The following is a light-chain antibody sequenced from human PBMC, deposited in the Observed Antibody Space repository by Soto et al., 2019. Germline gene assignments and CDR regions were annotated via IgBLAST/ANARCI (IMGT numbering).Light chain of an antibody. V-gene: IGKV3-20*01. CDR3: QQYGVSPLT. CDR2: DAS. CDR1: QGVSSYF. Sequence: EILFTQSPGTLSLSPGERATLSCRASQGVSSYFLAWYQQKPGQAPRLLIYDASSRDTGIPDKFSGSGSGIDFTLTINRLEPEDFAVYYCQQYGVSPLTFGQGTRLEIK. J-gene: IGKJ5*01.